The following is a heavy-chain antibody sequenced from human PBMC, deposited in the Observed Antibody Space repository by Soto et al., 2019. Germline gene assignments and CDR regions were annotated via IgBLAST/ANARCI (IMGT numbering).Heavy chain of an antibody. J-gene: IGHJ4*02. CDR2: MNPNSGNT. V-gene: IGHV1-8*01. CDR1: GYTFTSYD. CDR3: ARGPMGADTYYLDY. Sequence: QVQLVQSGAEVKKPGASVKVSCKASGYTFTSYDINWVRQATGQGLEWMGWMNPNSGNTGYAQKFQGRVTMTGNTXXRTAYMELSSLRSEDTAVYYCARGPMGADTYYLDYWGQGTLVTVSP. D-gene: IGHD1-26*01.